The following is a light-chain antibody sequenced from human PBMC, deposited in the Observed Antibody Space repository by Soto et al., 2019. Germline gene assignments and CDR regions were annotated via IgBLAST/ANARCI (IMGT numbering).Light chain of an antibody. V-gene: IGKV3-20*01. CDR2: GAI. CDR1: QSVSSSY. J-gene: IGKJ4*01. Sequence: EIVLTQSPGTLSLSPGERATLSCRASQSVSSSYLAWYQQKPGQAPRLLIYGAISRATGIPDRFSGSGSGSDFTLTISRLEPEDFAVYYCQQYGSSPLTFGGGTKADIK. CDR3: QQYGSSPLT.